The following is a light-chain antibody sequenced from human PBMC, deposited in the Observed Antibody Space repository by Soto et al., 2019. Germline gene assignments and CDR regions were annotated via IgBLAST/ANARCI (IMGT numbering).Light chain of an antibody. CDR2: KDT. J-gene: IGLJ1*01. V-gene: IGLV3-25*02. Sequence: SYELTQPPSVSVSPGQTARITCSGDELPKEYAYWYQQKPGQAPLLVIYKDTERPSGIPERFSASRSGTTVTLTISGVQAEDEGHYFCLSADSSRLYVFGAGTKVTVL. CDR3: LSADSSRLYV. CDR1: ELPKEY.